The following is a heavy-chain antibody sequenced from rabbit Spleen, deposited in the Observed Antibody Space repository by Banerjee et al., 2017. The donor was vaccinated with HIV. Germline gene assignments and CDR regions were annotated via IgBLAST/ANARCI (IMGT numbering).Heavy chain of an antibody. CDR3: ARDLVAVIGWNFYL. J-gene: IGHJ4*01. D-gene: IGHD1-1*01. Sequence: LEESGGGLVKPEGSLTLTCKASGFSFSDRDVMCWVRQAPGKGLEWIACINAVTGKAVYATWAKGRFTFSKTSSTTVTLQVTSLTAADTATYFCARDLVAVIGWNFYLWGPGTLVTVS. V-gene: IGHV1S45*01. CDR1: GFSFSDRDV. CDR2: INAVTGKA.